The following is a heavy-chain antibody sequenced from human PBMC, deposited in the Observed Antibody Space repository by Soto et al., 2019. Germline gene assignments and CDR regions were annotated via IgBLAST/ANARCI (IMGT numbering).Heavy chain of an antibody. D-gene: IGHD3-22*01. CDR2: VHYSGST. V-gene: IGHV4-59*01. CDR3: ARGYYDSSGQSNTFDI. CDR1: GASISSSY. Sequence: QVQLQESGPGLVKPSETLSLTCTVSGASISSSYWSWIRQSPGKGLEWIAYVHYSGSTNYNPSLNSPVAISVDASKNQFSLKLTSVTAADTAVYYCARGYYDSSGQSNTFDIWGQGTMVTVSS. J-gene: IGHJ3*02.